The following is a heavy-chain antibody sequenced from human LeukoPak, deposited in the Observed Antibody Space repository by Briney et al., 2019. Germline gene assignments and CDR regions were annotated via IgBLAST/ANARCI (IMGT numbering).Heavy chain of an antibody. CDR2: VYYSGST. CDR1: GDSVNKFY. CDR3: VREKGHYGPGISYPTDAFDI. V-gene: IGHV4-59*02. D-gene: IGHD3-10*01. J-gene: IGHJ3*02. Sequence: PSETLSLTCNVSGDSVNKFYWTWIRQTPGKGLEWIGYVYYSGSTNYNPSLKSRVTISIDTSRNQFSLNLRSVTAADTAVYYCVREKGHYGPGISYPTDAFDIWGQGTVVTVSP.